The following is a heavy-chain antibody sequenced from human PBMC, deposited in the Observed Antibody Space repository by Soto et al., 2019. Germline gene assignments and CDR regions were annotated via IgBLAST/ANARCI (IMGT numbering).Heavy chain of an antibody. CDR1: GFIFSNYA. CDR2: IGGRGNSA. Sequence: GGSLRLSCASSGFIFSNYAMNWVRQAPGKGLEWVSVIGGRGNSAYYADSVQGRFTISRDNSKNTLSLQMSSLTADDTAIYYCVREGRGSFDFWGRGTMVTVSS. J-gene: IGHJ3*01. CDR3: VREGRGSFDF. V-gene: IGHV3-23*01. D-gene: IGHD5-12*01.